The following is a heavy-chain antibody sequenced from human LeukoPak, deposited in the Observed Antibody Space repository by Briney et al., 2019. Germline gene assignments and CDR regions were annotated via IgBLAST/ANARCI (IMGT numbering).Heavy chain of an antibody. CDR2: IYYSGST. V-gene: IGHV4-59*08. Sequence: SETLSLTCTVSGDSISRHFWSWIRQPPGKGLEWIGYIYYSGSTNCNPPLRDRVTMSLDTSNNQFSLDLSSVTATDTAVYYCARHGKTWFGEYPRPYKWFDLWGQGTLVSVSS. CDR1: GDSISRHF. J-gene: IGHJ5*02. CDR3: ARHGKTWFGEYPRPYKWFDL. D-gene: IGHD3-10*01.